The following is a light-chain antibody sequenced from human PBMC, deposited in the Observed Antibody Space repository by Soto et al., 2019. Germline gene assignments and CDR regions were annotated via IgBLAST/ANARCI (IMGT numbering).Light chain of an antibody. Sequence: ETVLTQSPATLSLSPGERATLFCRASQSISNYLAWYQQKSGQAPRLLIYDASNRATGIPVRFSGSGSGTDFTLTISSLEPEEFAVYYCQQRSNWPITFGQGTRLEIK. CDR2: DAS. CDR3: QQRSNWPIT. CDR1: QSISNY. V-gene: IGKV3-11*01. J-gene: IGKJ5*01.